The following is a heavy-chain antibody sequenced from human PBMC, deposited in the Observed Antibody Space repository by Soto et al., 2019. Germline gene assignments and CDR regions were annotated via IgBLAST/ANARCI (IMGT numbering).Heavy chain of an antibody. CDR1: GRTFSNYA. J-gene: IGHJ4*02. CDR3: ARGPLPLGYCISTSCYNHFDY. V-gene: IGHV1-69*13. Sequence: ASVKVSCKASGRTFSNYAITWVRQAPGQALEWMGGITPIFGTPNYAQKFQGRVTITADESTSTAYMELSSLRSEDTAVYYCARGPLPLGYCISTSCYNHFDYWGQGTLVTVSS. D-gene: IGHD2-2*02. CDR2: ITPIFGTP.